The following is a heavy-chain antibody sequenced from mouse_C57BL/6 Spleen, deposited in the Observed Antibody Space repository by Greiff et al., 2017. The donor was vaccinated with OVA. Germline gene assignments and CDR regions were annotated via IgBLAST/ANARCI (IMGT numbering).Heavy chain of an antibody. V-gene: IGHV3-6*01. CDR3: ARGGLTGTWFAY. J-gene: IGHJ3*01. D-gene: IGHD4-1*01. CDR1: GYSITSGYY. Sequence: EVKLMESGPGLVKPSQSLSLTCSVTGYSITSGYYWNWIRQFPGNKLEWMGYISYDGSNNYNPSLKNRISITRDTSKNQFFLKLNSVTTEDTATYYCARGGLTGTWFAYWGQGTLVTVSA. CDR2: ISYDGSN.